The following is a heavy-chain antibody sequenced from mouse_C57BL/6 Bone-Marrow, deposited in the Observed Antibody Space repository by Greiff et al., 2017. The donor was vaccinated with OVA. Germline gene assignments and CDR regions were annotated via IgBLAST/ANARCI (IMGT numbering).Heavy chain of an antibody. Sequence: VQLQQSGAVLVKPGASVKMSCKASGYTFTDYYMNWVKQSHGQSLEWIGVINPYDGGTSYKQKFKGKATLTVDKSSSTAYLELNSLTSDDAAYYYGARAYAMDYWGQGTSVTVSS. CDR3: ARAYAMDY. CDR1: GYTFTDYY. CDR2: INPYDGGT. V-gene: IGHV1-19*01. J-gene: IGHJ4*01.